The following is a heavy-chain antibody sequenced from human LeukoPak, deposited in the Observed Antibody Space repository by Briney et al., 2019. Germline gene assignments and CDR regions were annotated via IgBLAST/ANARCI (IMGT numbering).Heavy chain of an antibody. V-gene: IGHV5-51*01. CDR2: IYPGDSDT. CDR1: GYSFTSYW. J-gene: IGHJ5*02. Sequence: GESLKISCKGSGYSFTSYWIGWVRQMPGKGLEWMGIIYPGDSDTRYSPSFQGQVTISADKSISTAYLQWSSLKASDTAMYYCARHREGYDSSGWSSGQYEFDPWGQGTLVTVSS. D-gene: IGHD3-22*01. CDR3: ARHREGYDSSGWSSGQYEFDP.